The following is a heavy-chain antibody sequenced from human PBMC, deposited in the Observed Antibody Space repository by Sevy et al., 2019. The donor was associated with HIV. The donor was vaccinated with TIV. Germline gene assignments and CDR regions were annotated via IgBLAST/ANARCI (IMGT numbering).Heavy chain of an antibody. J-gene: IGHJ6*02. CDR1: GGSFSGYY. V-gene: IGHV4-34*01. CDR3: ARSTSLGRYDCWSGYSPYYYYYGMDV. CDR2: INHSGST. D-gene: IGHD3-3*01. Sequence: SQTLSLTCAVYGGSFSGYYWSWIRQPPGKGLEWIGEINHSGSTNYNPSLKGRVTISVDTSKNQFSRKLSSVTASDTAVYYCARSTSLGRYDCWSGYSPYYYYYGMDVWGQGTTVTVSS.